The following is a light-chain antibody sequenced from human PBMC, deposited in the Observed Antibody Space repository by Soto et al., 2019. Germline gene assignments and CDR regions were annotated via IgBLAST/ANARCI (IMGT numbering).Light chain of an antibody. CDR2: EGS. J-gene: IGLJ3*02. V-gene: IGLV2-14*02. Sequence: QSALTQPASVSGSPGQSVTISCTGTSSDVGNYNLVSWYQQHPGKAPKLMIYEGSKRPSGVSNRFSGSKSGNTASLTISGLQGEDEADYYCSSYTSINTRLVFGGGTKVTVL. CDR3: SSYTSINTRLV. CDR1: SSDVGNYNL.